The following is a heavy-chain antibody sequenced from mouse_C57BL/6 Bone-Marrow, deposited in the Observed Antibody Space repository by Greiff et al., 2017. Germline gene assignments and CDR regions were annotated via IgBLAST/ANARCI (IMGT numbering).Heavy chain of an antibody. CDR1: GFTFSDYY. CDR2: INYDGSST. CDR3: ARDLHYYGSSWYFDV. V-gene: IGHV5-16*01. Sequence: EVQLQESEGGLVQPGSSMKLSCTASGFTFSDYYMAWVRQVPEKGLEWVANINYDGSSTYYLDSLKSRFIISRDNAKNILYLQMSSLKSEDTATYYCARDLHYYGSSWYFDVWGTGTTVTVSS. D-gene: IGHD1-1*01. J-gene: IGHJ1*03.